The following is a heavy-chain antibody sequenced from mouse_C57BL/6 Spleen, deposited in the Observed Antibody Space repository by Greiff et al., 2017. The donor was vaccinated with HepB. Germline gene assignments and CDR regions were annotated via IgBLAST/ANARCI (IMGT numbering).Heavy chain of an antibody. D-gene: IGHD1-1*01. Sequence: VQLQQSGTVLARPGASVKMSCQTSGYTFTSYWMHWVKQRPGQGLAWIGAIYPGNSDTSYNQKFKGKAKLTAVTSASTAYMELSSLTNEDSAVYYCTNYYGSSLDYWGQGTTLTVSS. J-gene: IGHJ2*01. CDR3: TNYYGSSLDY. V-gene: IGHV1-5*01. CDR1: GYTFTSYW. CDR2: IYPGNSDT.